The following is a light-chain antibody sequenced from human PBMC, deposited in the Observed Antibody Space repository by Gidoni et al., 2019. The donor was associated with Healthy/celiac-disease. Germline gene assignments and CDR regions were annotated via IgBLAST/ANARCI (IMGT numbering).Light chain of an antibody. Sequence: DLVMTQSPDSLAVSLGERATINCKSSQSVLYSSNNKNYLAWYQQKPGQPPKLLIYWASTRESGVPDRCSGSGSGTDFTLTISSLQAEDVAVYYCQQYYSTPYTCGQGTKLEIK. J-gene: IGKJ2*01. V-gene: IGKV4-1*01. CDR1: QSVLYSSNNKNY. CDR3: QQYYSTPYT. CDR2: WAS.